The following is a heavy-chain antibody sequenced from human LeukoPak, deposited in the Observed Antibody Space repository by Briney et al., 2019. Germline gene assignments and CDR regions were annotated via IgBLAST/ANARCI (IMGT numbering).Heavy chain of an antibody. CDR1: GYTLTELS. CDR2: FDPEDGET. J-gene: IGHJ4*02. D-gene: IGHD2-2*01. V-gene: IGHV1-24*01. CDR3: ATSHSPAAMHAPFDY. Sequence: ASVKVSCKVSGYTLTELSTHWVRQAPGKGLEWMGGFDPEDGETIYAQKFQGRVTMTEDTSTDTAYMELSSLRSEDTAVYYCATSHSPAAMHAPFDYWGQGTLVTVSS.